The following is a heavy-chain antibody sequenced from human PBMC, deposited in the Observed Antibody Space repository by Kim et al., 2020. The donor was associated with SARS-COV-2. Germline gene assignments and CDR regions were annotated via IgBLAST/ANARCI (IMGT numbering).Heavy chain of an antibody. V-gene: IGHV3-15*01. D-gene: IGHD3-22*01. CDR3: TTDGGYYDSSGYYQGGDY. J-gene: IGHJ4*02. Sequence: KGRFTNSRDDSKNTLYLQMNSLKTEDTAVYYCTTDGGYYDSSGYYQGGDYWGQGTLVTVSS.